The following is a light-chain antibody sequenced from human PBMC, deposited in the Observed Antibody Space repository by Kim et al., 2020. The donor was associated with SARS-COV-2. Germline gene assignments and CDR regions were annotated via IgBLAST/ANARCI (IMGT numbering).Light chain of an antibody. CDR2: LGS. CDR1: QSLLYSDGYNY. CDR3: MHALRAPLT. Sequence: DIVMTQSPLSLPVTPGAPASISCRSSQSLLYSDGYNYLDWYLQKPGQSPQLLIYLGSHRASGVPDRFSGSGSGTDFTLTISRVEAEDVGDYYCMHALRAPLTFGVGAKVDI. V-gene: IGKV2-28*01. J-gene: IGKJ4*01.